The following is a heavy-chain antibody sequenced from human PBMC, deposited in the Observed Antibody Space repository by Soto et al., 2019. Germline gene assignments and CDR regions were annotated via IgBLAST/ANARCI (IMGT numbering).Heavy chain of an antibody. D-gene: IGHD1-1*01. CDR2: ISGSGGST. J-gene: IGHJ6*02. Sequence: PGGSLRLSCAASGFTFSSYAMSWVRQAPGKGLEWVSAISGSGGSTYYADSVKGRFTISRDNSKNTLYLQMNSLRAEDTAVYYCARSILNWNDLEDYYGMDVWGQGTTVTVSS. CDR3: ARSILNWNDLEDYYGMDV. CDR1: GFTFSSYA. V-gene: IGHV3-23*01.